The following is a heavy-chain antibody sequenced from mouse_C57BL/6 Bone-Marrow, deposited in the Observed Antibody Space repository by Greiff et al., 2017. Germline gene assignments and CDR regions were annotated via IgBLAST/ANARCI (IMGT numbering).Heavy chain of an antibody. Sequence: GGGLVQPKGSLKLSCAASGFSFNTYAMNWVRQAPGKGLEWVARIRSKSNNYATYYADSVKDRFTISRDDSESMLYLQMNNLKTEDTAMYYCVSPYDYDSAMDYWCQGTSVTVSS. CDR3: VSPYDYDSAMDY. V-gene: IGHV10-1*01. D-gene: IGHD2-4*01. CDR1: GFSFNTYA. CDR2: IRSKSNNYAT. J-gene: IGHJ4*01.